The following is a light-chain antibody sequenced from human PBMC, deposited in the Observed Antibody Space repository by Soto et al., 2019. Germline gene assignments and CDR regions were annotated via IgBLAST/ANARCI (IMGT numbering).Light chain of an antibody. V-gene: IGKV1-39*01. CDR1: QSISSY. J-gene: IGKJ4*01. Sequence: DIQMTQSPSSLSASVGDRVTITCRASQSISSYLNWYQQKPGKAPKLLIYAASSLQSGVPSRFSGSGSGTDFTLTISSLQPEDFATYYGQQRYSTPLTFGGGTKVEIK. CDR3: QQRYSTPLT. CDR2: AAS.